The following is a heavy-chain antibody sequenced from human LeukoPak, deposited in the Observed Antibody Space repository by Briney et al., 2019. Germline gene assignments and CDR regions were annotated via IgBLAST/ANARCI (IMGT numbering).Heavy chain of an antibody. CDR3: ARGGYDFVYYYYGMDV. Sequence: SVKVSCKASGGTFSSYAISWVRQAPGQGLEWMGGIIPIFGTANYAQKFQGRVTITADESTSTAYMELSRLRSDDTAVYYCARGGYDFVYYYYGMDVWGQGTTVTVSS. CDR1: GGTFSSYA. J-gene: IGHJ6*02. D-gene: IGHD3-3*01. V-gene: IGHV1-69*13. CDR2: IIPIFGTA.